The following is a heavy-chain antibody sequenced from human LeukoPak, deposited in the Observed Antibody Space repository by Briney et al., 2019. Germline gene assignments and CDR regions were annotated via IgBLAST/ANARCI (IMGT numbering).Heavy chain of an antibody. D-gene: IGHD3-10*01. Sequence: SVKVSCKASGGTFSSYAISWVRQAPGQGLEWMGGIIPIFGTANYAQKFQGRVTITTDESTSTAYMELSSLRPEDTAVYYCARDLARSYGSGSYYHDAFDIWGQGTMVTVSS. V-gene: IGHV1-69*05. CDR2: IIPIFGTA. CDR1: GGTFSSYA. J-gene: IGHJ3*02. CDR3: ARDLARSYGSGSYYHDAFDI.